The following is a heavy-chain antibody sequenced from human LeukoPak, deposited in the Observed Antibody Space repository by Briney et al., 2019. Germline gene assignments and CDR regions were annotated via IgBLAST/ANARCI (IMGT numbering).Heavy chain of an antibody. CDR3: AKGCVTTGYFDY. CDR2: ISGGGSTT. D-gene: IGHD1-1*01. Sequence: QPGESLRLSCAASGFTFSSSAISWVRQAPGKGLEWVSAISGGGSTTYYADSVKGRFTISRDNSKNTLFLQMNSLRAEDTALYYCAKGCVTTGYFDYWGQGTLVTVSS. CDR1: GFTFSSSA. V-gene: IGHV3-23*01. J-gene: IGHJ4*02.